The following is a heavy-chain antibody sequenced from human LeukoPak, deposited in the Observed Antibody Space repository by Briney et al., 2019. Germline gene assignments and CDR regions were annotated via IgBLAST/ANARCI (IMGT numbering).Heavy chain of an antibody. CDR2: IYPGDSDT. Sequence: GESLKISCKGSGYSFTSYWIGWVRQMPGKGLEWMGIIYPGDSDTRYSPSFQGQVTISADKSISTAYLQVSSLKASDTAMYYCARHRGSGWSYYYYMDVWGKGTTVAVSS. CDR1: GYSFTSYW. CDR3: ARHRGSGWSYYYYMDV. V-gene: IGHV5-51*01. J-gene: IGHJ6*03. D-gene: IGHD6-19*01.